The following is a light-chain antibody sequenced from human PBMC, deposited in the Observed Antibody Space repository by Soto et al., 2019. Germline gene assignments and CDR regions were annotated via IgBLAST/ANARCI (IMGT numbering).Light chain of an antibody. V-gene: IGKV1D-16*01. CDR1: HDISSS. Sequence: DIQMTQSPSAVSASVGDRVTITCRASHDISSSLAWYQQKPGKAPRLLIYDASSLQRGVPSRFSGSGSGTDFSLTISSLQPEDFATYYCLQYESYPYAFGQGTKVDIK. J-gene: IGKJ2*01. CDR3: LQYESYPYA. CDR2: DAS.